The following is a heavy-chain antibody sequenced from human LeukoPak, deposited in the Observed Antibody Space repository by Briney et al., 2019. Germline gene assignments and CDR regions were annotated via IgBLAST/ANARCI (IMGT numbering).Heavy chain of an antibody. V-gene: IGHV3-33*01. CDR1: GFTFSSYG. D-gene: IGHD2-2*01. CDR3: ARGRGEYQLLSFDAFDI. Sequence: GGSLRLSCAASGFTFSSYGMHWVRQAPGKGLEWVAVIWYDGSNKYYADSVKGRFTISRDNSKNTLYLQMNSLRAEDTAVYYCARGRGEYQLLSFDAFDIWGQGTMVTVSS. J-gene: IGHJ3*02. CDR2: IWYDGSNK.